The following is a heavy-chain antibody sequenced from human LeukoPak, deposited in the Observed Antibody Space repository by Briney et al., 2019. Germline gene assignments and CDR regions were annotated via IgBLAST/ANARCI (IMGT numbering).Heavy chain of an antibody. V-gene: IGHV4-30-4*01. CDR3: ARVDPQDYFDY. Sequence: SETLSLTCTVSGGSISSGDYYWSWIRQPPGKGLEWIGYIYYSGSTYYNPSLKSRVTISVDTSKNQFSLKLSSVTAADTAVYYCARVDPQDYFDYWGQGTLVTVSS. CDR2: IYYSGST. J-gene: IGHJ4*02. CDR1: GGSISSGDYY.